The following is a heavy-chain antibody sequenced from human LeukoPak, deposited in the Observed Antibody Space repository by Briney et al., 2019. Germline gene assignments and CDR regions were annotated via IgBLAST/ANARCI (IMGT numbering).Heavy chain of an antibody. V-gene: IGHV1-2*02. D-gene: IGHD3-9*01. CDR2: NNPNSGGT. CDR3: ARGRLIFSLDAAFDI. Sequence: ASVKVSCKASGYTFTPYYIHWVRQAPGQGLEWMGWNNPNSGGTNYAHKFQGRVTMTSDASISTAYMELSRLRSDDTAVYYCARGRLIFSLDAAFDIWGQGTMVTVSS. J-gene: IGHJ3*02. CDR1: GYTFTPYY.